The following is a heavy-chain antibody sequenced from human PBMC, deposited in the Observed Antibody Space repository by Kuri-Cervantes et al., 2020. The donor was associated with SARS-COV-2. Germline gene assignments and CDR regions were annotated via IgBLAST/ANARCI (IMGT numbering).Heavy chain of an antibody. CDR2: ISSSGSTI. J-gene: IGHJ4*02. CDR1: GFTFSDYY. CDR3: ASGELWADY. Sequence: GESLKISCAASGFTFSDYYMSWIRQAPGKGLEWVSYISSSGSTIYYADSVKGRFTISRDHAKNSLYLQMNSLRAEDTAVYYCASGELWADYWGQGTLVTVSS. V-gene: IGHV3-11*04. D-gene: IGHD2-21*01.